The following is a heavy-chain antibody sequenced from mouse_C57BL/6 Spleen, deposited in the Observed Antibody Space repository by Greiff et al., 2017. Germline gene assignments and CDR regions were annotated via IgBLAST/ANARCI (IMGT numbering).Heavy chain of an antibody. CDR3: ARGHRAFYAMDY. D-gene: IGHD3-1*01. CDR2: LDPEDGET. Sequence: DVKLQESGAELVKPGASVKLSCTASGFNIKDYYMHWVKQRTEQGLEWIGRLDPEDGETKSAPKFQGKATITADTSSNTAYLQLSSLTSEDTAVYYCARGHRAFYAMDYWGQGTSVTVSS. J-gene: IGHJ4*01. V-gene: IGHV14-2*01. CDR1: GFNIKDYY.